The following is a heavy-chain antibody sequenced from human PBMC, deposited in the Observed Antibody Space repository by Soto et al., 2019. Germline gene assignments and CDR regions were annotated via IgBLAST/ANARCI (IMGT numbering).Heavy chain of an antibody. Sequence: GASVKVSCKASGYTFSSSAMHWVRQAPGQRLEWMGWINAGNGNTKYSQKFQGRVTITRDTCASTAYMELSSLRSEDTAVYYCARGAGLRPVLRFLVWLLAPFDYSGQGILV. D-gene: IGHD3-3*01. J-gene: IGHJ4*02. CDR1: GYTFSSSA. CDR3: ARGAGLRPVLRFLVWLLAPFDY. CDR2: INAGNGNT. V-gene: IGHV1-3*01.